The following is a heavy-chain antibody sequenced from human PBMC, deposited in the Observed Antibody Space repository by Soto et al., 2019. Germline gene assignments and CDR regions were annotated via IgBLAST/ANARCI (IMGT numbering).Heavy chain of an antibody. CDR2: INPSGGST. CDR3: AKGDILTGSRQGWDY. CDR1: GYTFASYY. Sequence: ASVKVSCKASGYTFASYYMHWVRQAPGQGLEWMGIINPSGGSTSYAQKFQGRVTMTRDTSTSTVYMELSSLRSEDTAVYYCAKGDILTGSRQGWDYWGQGTLVTVSS. J-gene: IGHJ4*02. V-gene: IGHV1-46*01. D-gene: IGHD3-9*01.